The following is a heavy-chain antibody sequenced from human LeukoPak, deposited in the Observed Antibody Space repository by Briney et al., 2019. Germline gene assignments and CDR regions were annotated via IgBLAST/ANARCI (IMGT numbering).Heavy chain of an antibody. CDR1: GFTFSSYS. D-gene: IGHD5-18*01. CDR3: ARFIRGYSYGPRFDY. V-gene: IGHV3-21*01. CDR2: IGSSSSYI. Sequence: GGSLRLSCAASGFTFSSYSMNWVRQAPGKGLEWVSSIGSSSSYIYYADSVKGRFTISRDNAKNSLYLQMNSLRAEDTAVYYCARFIRGYSYGPRFDYWGQGTLVTVSS. J-gene: IGHJ4*02.